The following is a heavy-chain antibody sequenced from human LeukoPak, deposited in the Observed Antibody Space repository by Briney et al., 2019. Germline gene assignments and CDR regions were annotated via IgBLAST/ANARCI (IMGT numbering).Heavy chain of an antibody. Sequence: GGSLRLSCAASGFTFSSYEMNWVRQAPGKGLEWVAFIRYDGSNKYYADSVKGRFTISRDNSKNTLYLQMNSLRAEDTAVYYCAKDLRPYSGSPPDFDYWGQGTLVTVSS. CDR2: IRYDGSNK. CDR1: GFTFSSYE. J-gene: IGHJ4*02. V-gene: IGHV3-30*02. D-gene: IGHD1-26*01. CDR3: AKDLRPYSGSPPDFDY.